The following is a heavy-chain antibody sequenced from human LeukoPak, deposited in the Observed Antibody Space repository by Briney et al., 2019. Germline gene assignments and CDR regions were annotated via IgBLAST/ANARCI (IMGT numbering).Heavy chain of an antibody. V-gene: IGHV3-30-3*01. CDR1: GFTFSSYA. Sequence: GGSLRLSCAASGFTFSSYAMHWVRQAPGKGLEWVAVISYDGSNKYYADSVKGRFTISRDNSKNTLYLQMNSLRAEDTAVYYCASPTGGATDHFDYWGQGTLVTVSS. J-gene: IGHJ4*02. D-gene: IGHD1-26*01. CDR2: ISYDGSNK. CDR3: ASPTGGATDHFDY.